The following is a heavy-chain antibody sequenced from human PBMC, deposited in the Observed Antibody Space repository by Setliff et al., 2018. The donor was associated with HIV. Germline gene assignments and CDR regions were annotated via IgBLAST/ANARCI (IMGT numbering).Heavy chain of an antibody. CDR3: AGCITGTTHWFDP. V-gene: IGHV4-59*11. D-gene: IGHD1-20*01. CDR1: GGSISSHY. CDR2: IYYSGST. Sequence: SETLSLTCTVSGGSISSHYWSWIRQPPGKRLEWIGYIYYSGSTNYNPSLKSRVTISVDTSKNQFSLKLSSVTAADTAVYYCAGCITGTTHWFDPWGQGTLVTASS. J-gene: IGHJ5*02.